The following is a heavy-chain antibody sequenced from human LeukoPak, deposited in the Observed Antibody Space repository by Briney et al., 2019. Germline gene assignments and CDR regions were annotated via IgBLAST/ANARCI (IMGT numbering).Heavy chain of an antibody. CDR3: ARSTNFGSVDY. CDR2: IYYSGST. Sequence: PSETLSLTCTVSGGSISSGGYYWSWIRQHPGKGLEWIGYIYYSGSTYYNPSLKSRVTISADTSKNQFSLKLSSVTAADTAVYYCARSTNFGSVDYWGQGTLVTVSS. V-gene: IGHV4-31*03. CDR1: GGSISSGGYY. D-gene: IGHD3-10*02. J-gene: IGHJ4*02.